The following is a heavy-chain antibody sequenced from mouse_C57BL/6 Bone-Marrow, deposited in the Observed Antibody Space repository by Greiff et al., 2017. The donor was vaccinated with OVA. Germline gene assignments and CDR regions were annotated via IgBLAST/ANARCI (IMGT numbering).Heavy chain of an antibody. CDR1: GFTFSSYT. Sequence: EVQGVESGGGLVKPGGSLKLSCAASGFTFSSYTMSWVRQTPEKRLEWVATISGGGGNTYYPDSVKGRFTISRDNAKNTLYLQMSSLRSEDTALYYCARRYYGYDGAWFAYWGQGTLVTVSA. D-gene: IGHD2-2*01. V-gene: IGHV5-9*01. CDR3: ARRYYGYDGAWFAY. J-gene: IGHJ3*01. CDR2: ISGGGGNT.